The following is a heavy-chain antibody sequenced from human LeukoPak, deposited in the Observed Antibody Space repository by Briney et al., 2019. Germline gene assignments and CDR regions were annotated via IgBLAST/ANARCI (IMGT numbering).Heavy chain of an antibody. V-gene: IGHV4-39*01. J-gene: IGHJ4*02. Sequence: PSETLSLTCTVSGGSISSSSCYWGWIRQPPGKGLEWIGSIYYSGSTYYNPSLKSRVTISVDTSKNQFSLKLSSVTAADTAVYYCARPYGSGSYFDYWGQGTLVTVSS. CDR3: ARPYGSGSYFDY. CDR2: IYYSGST. CDR1: GGSISSSSCY. D-gene: IGHD3-10*01.